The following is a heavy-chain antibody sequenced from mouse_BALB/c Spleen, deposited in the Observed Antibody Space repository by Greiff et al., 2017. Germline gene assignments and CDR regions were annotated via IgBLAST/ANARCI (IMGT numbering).Heavy chain of an antibody. V-gene: IGHV1-7*01. Sequence: QVQLQQSGAELAKPGASVKMSCKASGYTFTSYWMHWVKQRPGQGLEWIGYINPSTGYTEYNQKFKDKATLTADKSSSTAYMQLSSLTSEDSAVYYCARRRGVHYGYGMDYWGQGTSVTVSS. CDR3: ARRRGVHYGYGMDY. J-gene: IGHJ4*01. CDR2: INPSTGYT. D-gene: IGHD1-2*01. CDR1: GYTFTSYW.